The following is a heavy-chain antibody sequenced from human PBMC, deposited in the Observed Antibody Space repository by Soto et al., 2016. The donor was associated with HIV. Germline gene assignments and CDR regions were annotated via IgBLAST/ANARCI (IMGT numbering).Heavy chain of an antibody. Sequence: QVQLQESGPGLVKPSQTLSLTCTVSGGSISSGAYYWSWIRQHPGKGLEWIGYIYYSGSTSYNPSLKSRVTISVDTSKNQFSLKLSSVTAADTAVYYCARVGRXQDYDFWSGRLGPFDYWGQGTLVTVSS. D-gene: IGHD3-3*01. V-gene: IGHV4-31*03. CDR1: GGSISSGAYY. J-gene: IGHJ4*02. CDR3: ARVGRXQDYDFWSGRLGPFDY. CDR2: IYYSGST.